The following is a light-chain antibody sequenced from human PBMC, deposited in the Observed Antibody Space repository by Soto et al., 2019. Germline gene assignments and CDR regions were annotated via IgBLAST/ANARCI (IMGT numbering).Light chain of an antibody. Sequence: QSVLTQPPSASGSPGQSVTISCTGTSSDVGGYNFVSWYQQHPGKAPKLMIYEVSKRPSGVPDRFSGSKSGNTASLTVSGLQAEDEAEYYCNSYAGTNSFAVFGGGTKVTVL. CDR3: NSYAGTNSFAV. CDR1: SSDVGGYNF. V-gene: IGLV2-8*01. CDR2: EVS. J-gene: IGLJ2*01.